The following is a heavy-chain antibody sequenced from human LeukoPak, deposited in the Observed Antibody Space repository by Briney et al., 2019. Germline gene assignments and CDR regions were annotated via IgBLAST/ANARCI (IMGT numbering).Heavy chain of an antibody. V-gene: IGHV1-8*01. Sequence: ASVTVSSKPSGYTFSSYDINWVRQATGQGLEWIGWMNPNSGDTGYAQKFQDRVTMTRNTSINTAYMELSSLRSEDTGVYYCARGPPGSSSSDYWGQGTLVTVS. J-gene: IGHJ4*02. CDR2: MNPNSGDT. CDR3: ARGPPGSSSSDY. D-gene: IGHD6-13*01. CDR1: GYTFSSYD.